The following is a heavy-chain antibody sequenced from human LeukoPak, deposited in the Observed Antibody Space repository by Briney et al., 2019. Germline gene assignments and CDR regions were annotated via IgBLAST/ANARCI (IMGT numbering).Heavy chain of an antibody. D-gene: IGHD1-26*01. V-gene: IGHV3-21*01. CDR3: ARPRGWERRWYFDL. J-gene: IGHJ2*01. CDR2: ISSSGTYI. CDR1: GFTFSSYW. Sequence: GGSLRLPCAASGFTFSSYWMHWVRQAPGKGLEWVSSISSSGTYIYYADSMKGRFTISRDNAKNSLYLQMDSLRAEDTAVYYCARPRGWERRWYFDLWGRGTLVTVSS.